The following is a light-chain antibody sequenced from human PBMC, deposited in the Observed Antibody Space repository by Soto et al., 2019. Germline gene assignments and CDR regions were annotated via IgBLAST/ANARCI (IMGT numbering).Light chain of an antibody. CDR1: EGIGSH. J-gene: IGKJ5*01. CDR3: QQSYSVPIT. CDR2: AAS. V-gene: IGKV1-39*01. Sequence: DIQMTQSPSSLPAPLEKGAPILSRAGEGIGSHLNWYQQKSGRAPQLLIHAASTLQTGVPSRFSGSGSGTDFTLTIGSLQPEDFATYYCQQSYSVPITFGQGTRLEIK.